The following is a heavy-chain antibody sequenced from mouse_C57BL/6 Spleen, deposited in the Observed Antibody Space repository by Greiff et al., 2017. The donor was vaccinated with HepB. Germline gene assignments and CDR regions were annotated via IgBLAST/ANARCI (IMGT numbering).Heavy chain of an antibody. CDR3: ARGDGGYYAWFAY. CDR1: GYTFTDYY. V-gene: IGHV1-26*01. Sequence: EVQLQQSGPELVKPGASVKISCKASGYTFTDYYMNWVKQSHGKSLEWIGDINPNNGGTSYNQKFKGKATLTVDKSSSTAYMELRSLTSEDSAVYYWARGDGGYYAWFAYWGQGTLVTVSA. CDR2: INPNNGGT. D-gene: IGHD2-3*01. J-gene: IGHJ3*01.